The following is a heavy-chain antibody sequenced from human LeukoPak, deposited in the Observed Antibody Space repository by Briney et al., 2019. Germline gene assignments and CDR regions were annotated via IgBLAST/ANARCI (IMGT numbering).Heavy chain of an antibody. Sequence: GGSLRLSCAASGFSFSSYWMNWVRQAPGKGLVWVAHINTDGRTTTYADSVKGRFTVARDNAKNSLYLQMNSLRAEDTAVYYCARDRYGDYPRVFDYWGQGTLVTVSS. CDR1: GFSFSSYW. CDR2: INTDGRTT. D-gene: IGHD4-17*01. CDR3: ARDRYGDYPRVFDY. J-gene: IGHJ4*02. V-gene: IGHV3-74*01.